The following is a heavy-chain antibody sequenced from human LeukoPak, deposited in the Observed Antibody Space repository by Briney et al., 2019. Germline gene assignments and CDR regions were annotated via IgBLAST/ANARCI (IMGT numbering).Heavy chain of an antibody. V-gene: IGHV3-23*01. CDR3: AKPRHSSSWFYNFDY. CDR2: ISNSGGST. Sequence: GGSLRLSCAASAFTFSSYAMTWVRQAPEKGLEWVSTISNSGGSTYYVDSVKGRFTISRDNSKTTLYLQMNSLRAEDTAVYYCAKPRHSSSWFYNFDYWGQGTLVTVS. J-gene: IGHJ4*02. CDR1: AFTFSSYA. D-gene: IGHD6-13*01.